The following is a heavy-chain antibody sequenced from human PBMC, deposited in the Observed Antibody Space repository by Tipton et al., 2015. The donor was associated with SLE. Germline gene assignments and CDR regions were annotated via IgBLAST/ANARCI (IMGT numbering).Heavy chain of an antibody. CDR3: VRVAGSSHYFYYYMVV. CDR2: ISYDGGNK. D-gene: IGHD1-14*01. CDR1: GFTFSSYA. J-gene: IGHJ6*03. Sequence: SLRLSCAASGFTFSSYAMSWVRQAPGKGLEWVAVISYDGGNKYYADSVKGRFTISRDNSNNTLYLQMNSPRGEDTATYYCVRVAGSSHYFYYYMVVWGKGTPVIVSS. V-gene: IGHV3-30*04.